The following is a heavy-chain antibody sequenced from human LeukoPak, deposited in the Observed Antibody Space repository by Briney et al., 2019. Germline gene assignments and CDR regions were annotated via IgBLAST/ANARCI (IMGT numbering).Heavy chain of an antibody. CDR3: ARVGGGYGDYVERYYYYYYMDV. CDR1: GGSISSYY. D-gene: IGHD4-17*01. V-gene: IGHV4-59*01. Sequence: SETLSLTCTVSGGSISSYYWSWIRQPPGKGLEWIGYIYYSGSTNYNPSLKSRVTISVDTSKNQFSLKLSSVTAADTAVYYCARVGGGYGDYVERYYYYYYMDVWGKGTTVTISS. CDR2: IYYSGST. J-gene: IGHJ6*03.